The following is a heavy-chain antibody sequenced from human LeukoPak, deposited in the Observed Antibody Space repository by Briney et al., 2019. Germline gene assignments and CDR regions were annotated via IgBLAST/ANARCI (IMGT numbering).Heavy chain of an antibody. Sequence: ASVNVSCKASGYTFTNYGFSWVRQAPGQGLEWMAWISVYNGNTNYAQNLKGRATLTADTSTSAAYMELRSLRSDDTAVYYCARGLGNSRGWWGYWGQGTLVTVSS. V-gene: IGHV1-18*01. D-gene: IGHD6-19*01. CDR3: ARGLGNSRGWWGY. J-gene: IGHJ4*02. CDR1: GYTFTNYG. CDR2: ISVYNGNT.